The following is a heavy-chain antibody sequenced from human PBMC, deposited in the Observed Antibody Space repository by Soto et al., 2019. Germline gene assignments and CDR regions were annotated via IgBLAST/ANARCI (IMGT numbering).Heavy chain of an antibody. Sequence: GESLKISCKGSGYSFTSYWIGWVRQMPGKGLEWMGIIYPGDSDTRYSPSFQGQVTISADKSISTAYLQWSSLKASDTAMYYCARGGILRGAPHLPDYWGQGTLVTVSS. CDR3: ARGGILRGAPHLPDY. CDR2: IYPGDSDT. CDR1: GYSFTSYW. D-gene: IGHD3-10*01. J-gene: IGHJ4*02. V-gene: IGHV5-51*01.